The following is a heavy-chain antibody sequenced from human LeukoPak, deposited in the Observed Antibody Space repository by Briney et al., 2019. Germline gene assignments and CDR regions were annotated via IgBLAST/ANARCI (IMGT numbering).Heavy chain of an antibody. J-gene: IGHJ6*03. Sequence: GASVKVSCKASGGTFSSYAIRWVRQAPGQGLEWMGRIIPIFGTANYAQKFQGRVTITTDESTSTAYMELSSLRSEDTAVYYCARHRPGGSPWPPDYYYYMDVWGKGTTVTVSS. V-gene: IGHV1-69*05. CDR1: GGTFSSYA. CDR3: ARHRPGGSPWPPDYYYYMDV. D-gene: IGHD3-16*01. CDR2: IIPIFGTA.